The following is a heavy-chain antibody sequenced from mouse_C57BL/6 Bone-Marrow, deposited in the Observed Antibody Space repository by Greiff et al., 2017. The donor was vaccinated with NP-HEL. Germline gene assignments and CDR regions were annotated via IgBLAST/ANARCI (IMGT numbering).Heavy chain of an antibody. Sequence: QVQLQQSGAELVRPGASVKLSCKASGYTFTDYYINWVKQRPGQGLEWIARIYPGSGNTYYNEKFKGKATLTAEKSSSTAYMQLSSLTSEDSAVYFCARSAYYSNFHYAMDYWGQGTSVTVSS. D-gene: IGHD2-5*01. J-gene: IGHJ4*01. CDR2: IYPGSGNT. V-gene: IGHV1-76*01. CDR3: ARSAYYSNFHYAMDY. CDR1: GYTFTDYY.